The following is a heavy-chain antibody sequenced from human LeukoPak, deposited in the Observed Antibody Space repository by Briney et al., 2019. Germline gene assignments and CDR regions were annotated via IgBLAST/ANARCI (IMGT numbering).Heavy chain of an antibody. J-gene: IGHJ6*02. CDR3: ARLTGIAARPGYYYYYYGMDV. Sequence: NPSETLSLTCTVSGGSISSSSYYWGWIRQPPGKGLEWIGSIYYSGSTYYNPSLKSRVTISVDTSKNQFSLKLSSVTAADTAVYYCARLTGIAARPGYYYYYYGMDVWGQGTTVTVSS. V-gene: IGHV4-39*01. CDR2: IYYSGST. CDR1: GGSISSSSYY. D-gene: IGHD6-6*01.